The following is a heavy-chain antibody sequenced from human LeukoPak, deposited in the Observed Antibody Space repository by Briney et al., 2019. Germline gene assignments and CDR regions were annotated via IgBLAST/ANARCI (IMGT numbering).Heavy chain of an antibody. CDR2: INPNSGGT. D-gene: IGHD1-26*01. CDR1: GYTFTGYY. CDR3: ARVSRDSGSYRFDY. V-gene: IGHV1-2*02. Sequence: GASVKVSCKASGYTFTGYYMHWVRQAPGQGLEWMGWINPNSGGTNYAQKFQGRVTMTRDTSISTAYMELSRLRSDDTAVYYCARVSRDSGSYRFDYWGQGTLVTVSS. J-gene: IGHJ4*02.